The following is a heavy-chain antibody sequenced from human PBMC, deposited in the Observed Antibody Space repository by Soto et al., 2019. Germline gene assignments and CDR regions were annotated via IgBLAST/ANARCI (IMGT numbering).Heavy chain of an antibody. J-gene: IGHJ4*02. CDR2: TNSNGDSA. CDR1: ALTFTIYT. D-gene: IGHD3-3*01. Sequence: PGGSLRLSSSPSALTFTIYTMHWVRHAPGKGREYVSATNSNGDSAYYAGSVKGRFTISRDNSKNTRYLQVSSLRPDDTAVYYGVRFGASRAFDYWGQGTLVTVS. CDR3: VRFGASRAFDY. V-gene: IGHV3-64D*08.